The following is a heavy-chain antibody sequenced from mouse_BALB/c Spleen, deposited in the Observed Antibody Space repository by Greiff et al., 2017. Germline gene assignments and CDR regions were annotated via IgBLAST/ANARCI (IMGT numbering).Heavy chain of an antibody. Sequence: EVKLVESGAELVKPGASVKLSCTASGFNIKDTYMHWVKQRPEQGLEWIGRIDPANGNTKYDPKFQGKATITADTSSNTAYLQLSSLTSEDTAVYYCAPTTATPWFAYWGQGTLVTVSA. CDR3: APTTATPWFAY. CDR2: IDPANGNT. J-gene: IGHJ3*01. D-gene: IGHD1-2*01. V-gene: IGHV14-3*02. CDR1: GFNIKDTY.